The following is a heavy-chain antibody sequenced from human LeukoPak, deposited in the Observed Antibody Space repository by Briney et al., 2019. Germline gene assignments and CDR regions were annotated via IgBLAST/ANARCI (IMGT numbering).Heavy chain of an antibody. J-gene: IGHJ4*02. D-gene: IGHD3-10*01. Sequence: KFQGRVTTTRDTSASTAYMELSSLRSEDTAVYYCARCRITMVRGVIIPFDYWGQGTLVTVSS. CDR3: ARCRITMVRGVIIPFDY. V-gene: IGHV1-3*01.